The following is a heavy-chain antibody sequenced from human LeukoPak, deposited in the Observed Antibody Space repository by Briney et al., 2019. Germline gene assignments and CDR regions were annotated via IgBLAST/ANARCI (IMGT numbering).Heavy chain of an antibody. J-gene: IGHJ5*02. D-gene: IGHD3-22*01. CDR3: ARRLLGDSKKFDP. Sequence: SETLSLTCAVYGGPFSGYYWSWIRQPPGKGLEWIGEINHSGSTNYNPSLKSRVTISVDTSKNQFSLKLSSVTAADTAVYYCARRLLGDSKKFDPWGQGTLVTVSS. V-gene: IGHV4-34*01. CDR2: INHSGST. CDR1: GGPFSGYY.